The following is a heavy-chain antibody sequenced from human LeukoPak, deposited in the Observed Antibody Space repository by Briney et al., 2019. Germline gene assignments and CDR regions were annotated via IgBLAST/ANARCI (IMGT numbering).Heavy chain of an antibody. CDR2: ISWDGGST. J-gene: IGHJ3*02. CDR3: AKDNYYDSSRMAFDI. CDR1: GFTIDDYT. D-gene: IGHD3-22*01. V-gene: IGHV3-43*01. Sequence: GGPLRLSCAASGFTIDDYTMHWVRQAPGKGLEWVSLISWDGGSTYYADSVKGRFTISRDNSKNSLYLQMNSLRTEDTALYYCAKDNYYDSSRMAFDIWGQGTMVTVSS.